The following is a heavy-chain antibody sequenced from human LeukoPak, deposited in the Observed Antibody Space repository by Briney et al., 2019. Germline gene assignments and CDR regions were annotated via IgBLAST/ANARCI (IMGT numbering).Heavy chain of an antibody. V-gene: IGHV1-69*04. Sequence: VASVKVSCKASGGTFSSYAISWVRQAPGQGLEWMGRIIPILGIANYAQKFQGRVTITADKSTSTAYMELSSLRSEDTAVYYCARVGEYGSGWYPYYFDYWGQGTLVTVSS. J-gene: IGHJ4*02. CDR3: ARVGEYGSGWYPYYFDY. CDR1: GGTFSSYA. D-gene: IGHD6-19*01. CDR2: IIPILGIA.